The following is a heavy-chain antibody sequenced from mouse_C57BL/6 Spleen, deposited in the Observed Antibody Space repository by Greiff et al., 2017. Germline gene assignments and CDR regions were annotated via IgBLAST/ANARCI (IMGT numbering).Heavy chain of an antibody. Sequence: QVQLKQPGAELVKPGASVKMSCKASGYTFTSYWITWVKQRPGQGLEWIGDIYPGSGSTNYNEKFKSKATLTVDTSSSTAYMQLSSLTSEDSADYYCARSLYDYDDYWGQGTTLTVSS. V-gene: IGHV1-55*01. CDR3: ARSLYDYDDY. J-gene: IGHJ2*01. D-gene: IGHD2-4*01. CDR2: IYPGSGST. CDR1: GYTFTSYW.